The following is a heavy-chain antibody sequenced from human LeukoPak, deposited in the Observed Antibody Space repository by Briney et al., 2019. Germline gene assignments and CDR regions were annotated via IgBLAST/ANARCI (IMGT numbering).Heavy chain of an antibody. V-gene: IGHV4-30-4*07. CDR3: ARDMKQLVLGYYYYYMDV. CDR2: MFYSGNT. D-gene: IGHD6-13*01. J-gene: IGHJ6*03. Sequence: SETLSHTCAVSGRSISSGSWSWSWIRHPPGKGLEWIGHMFYSGNTYYNPSLKSLVTISVDTSKNQFSLKLSSVTAADTAVYYCARDMKQLVLGYYYYYMDVWGKGTTVTVSS. CDR1: GRSISSGSWS.